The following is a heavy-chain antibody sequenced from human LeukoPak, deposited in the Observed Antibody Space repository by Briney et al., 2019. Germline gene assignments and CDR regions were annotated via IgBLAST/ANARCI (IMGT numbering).Heavy chain of an antibody. CDR3: ARRGVAGRGFDY. CDR1: GGSISSYY. V-gene: IGHV4-59*08. CDR2: IYYSGST. D-gene: IGHD6-19*01. Sequence: PSETLSLTCTVSGGSISSYYWSWIRQPPGKGLEWIGYIYYSGSTNYNPSLKSRVTISVDTSKNQFSLKLGSVTAADTAVYYCARRGVAGRGFDYWGQGTLVTVSS. J-gene: IGHJ4*02.